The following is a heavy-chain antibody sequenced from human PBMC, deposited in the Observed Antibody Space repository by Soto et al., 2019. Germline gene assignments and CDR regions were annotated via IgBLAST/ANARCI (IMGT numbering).Heavy chain of an antibody. J-gene: IGHJ5*02. Sequence: EVQLVESGGGLVQPGGSLRLSCAASGFTFSSYSMNWVRQAPRKGLEWVSYISSSSSTIYYADSVKGRFTISRDNAKNSLYLQMNSLRAEDTAVYYCAREEGLLNWFYPLGQGTLVTVSS. CDR3: AREEGLLNWFYP. V-gene: IGHV3-48*01. D-gene: IGHD1-26*01. CDR2: ISSSSSTI. CDR1: GFTFSSYS.